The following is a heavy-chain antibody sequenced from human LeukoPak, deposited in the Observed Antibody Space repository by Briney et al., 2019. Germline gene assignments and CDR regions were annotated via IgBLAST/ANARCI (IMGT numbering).Heavy chain of an antibody. V-gene: IGHV3-21*01. J-gene: IGHJ5*02. CDR2: ISSSSSYI. CDR1: GFTFSSYS. D-gene: IGHD6-19*01. Sequence: PGGSLRLSCAASGFTFSSYSVNWVRQAPGKGLEWVSSISSSSSYIYYADSVKGRFTISRDNAKNSLYLQMNSLRAEDTAVYYCARVGGYSSPCGPWGQGTLVTVSS. CDR3: ARVGGYSSPCGP.